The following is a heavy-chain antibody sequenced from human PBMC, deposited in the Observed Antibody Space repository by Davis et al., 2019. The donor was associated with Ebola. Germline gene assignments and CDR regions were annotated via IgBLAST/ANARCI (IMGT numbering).Heavy chain of an antibody. D-gene: IGHD3-22*01. Sequence: GESLKISCAASGFTFSGSAMHWVRQAPGKGLEWVAVISYDGSNKYYADSVKGRFTISRDNSKNTLYLQMNSLRAEDTAVYYCARDLGDSSGYYYHTLDYWGQGTLVTVSS. J-gene: IGHJ4*02. V-gene: IGHV3-30-3*01. CDR3: ARDLGDSSGYYYHTLDY. CDR2: ISYDGSNK. CDR1: GFTFSGSA.